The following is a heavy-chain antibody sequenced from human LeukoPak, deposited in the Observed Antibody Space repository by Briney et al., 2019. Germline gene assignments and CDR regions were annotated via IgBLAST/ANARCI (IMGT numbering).Heavy chain of an antibody. Sequence: SVKVSCKASGCTFSSYAISWVRQAPGQGLEWMGGIIPIFGTANYAQKFRGRVTITADKSTSTAYMELSSLRSEDTAVYYCARSSIIAAAGPYYFDYWGQGTLVTVSS. D-gene: IGHD6-13*01. J-gene: IGHJ4*02. CDR3: ARSSIIAAAGPYYFDY. CDR1: GCTFSSYA. CDR2: IIPIFGTA. V-gene: IGHV1-69*06.